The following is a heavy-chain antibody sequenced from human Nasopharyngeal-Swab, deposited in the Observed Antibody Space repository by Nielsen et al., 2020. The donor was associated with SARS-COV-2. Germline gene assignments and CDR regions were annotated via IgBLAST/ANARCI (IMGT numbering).Heavy chain of an antibody. CDR2: INPSNGVT. CDR3: VREGDNWEFDS. V-gene: IGHV1-2*06. CDR1: GYTFTGFY. J-gene: IGHJ4*02. Sequence: ASVKVSCTASGYTFTGFYVHWVRQAPGQGLECLGRINPSNGVTIYAQKFQGRVTITRDTSNSTVDMELSRLRSDDTAVYYCVREGDNWEFDSWGQGTLVTVSS. D-gene: IGHD1-26*01.